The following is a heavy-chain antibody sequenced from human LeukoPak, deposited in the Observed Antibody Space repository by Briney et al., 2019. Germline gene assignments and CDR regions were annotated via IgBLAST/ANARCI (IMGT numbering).Heavy chain of an antibody. CDR1: GYTFTSYG. D-gene: IGHD3-22*01. CDR2: ISAYNNGYT. CDR3: ARDGHSSGYYQTDAFHI. V-gene: IGHV1-18*01. J-gene: IGHJ3*02. Sequence: ASVKVSCKASGYTFTSYGSSWVRQAPGQGLEWMGWISAYNNGYTNYTQKLRGRVTMTTDTSASTAYMELRSLRSDDTAVYYCARDGHSSGYYQTDAFHIWGQGTMVTVSS.